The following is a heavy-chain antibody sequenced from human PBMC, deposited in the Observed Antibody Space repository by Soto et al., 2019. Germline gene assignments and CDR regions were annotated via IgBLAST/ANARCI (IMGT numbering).Heavy chain of an antibody. Sequence: ASVKVSCKASGFTFTTYILHWVLQAPGQGLEWMGWINAVNANTKYSQKFQGRVTITRDTSASTVYMQLSSLRSEDTAVYYCARNAMGGHDFDYWGQGTLVTVSS. V-gene: IGHV1-3*01. CDR1: GFTFTTYI. J-gene: IGHJ4*02. D-gene: IGHD5-12*01. CDR3: ARNAMGGHDFDY. CDR2: INAVNANT.